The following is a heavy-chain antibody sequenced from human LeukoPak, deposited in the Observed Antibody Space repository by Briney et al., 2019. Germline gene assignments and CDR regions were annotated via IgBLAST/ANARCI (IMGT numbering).Heavy chain of an antibody. Sequence: PSETLSLTCSVSGGSISSGIYSWGWIRQPPGKGLEWIGSMYYSGSTYYNPSLKGRVTMSVDTSKNQFSLKLSSVTGADTAVYYCARHLLAGGSIDNWDQGTLVTVSS. CDR3: ARHLLAGGSIDN. V-gene: IGHV4-39*01. CDR1: GGSISSGIYS. CDR2: MYYSGST. D-gene: IGHD7-27*01. J-gene: IGHJ4*02.